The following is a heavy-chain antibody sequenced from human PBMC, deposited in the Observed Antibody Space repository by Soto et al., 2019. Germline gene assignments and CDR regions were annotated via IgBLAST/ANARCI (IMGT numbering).Heavy chain of an antibody. CDR2: IYYSGST. D-gene: IGHD1-26*01. CDR3: ARSGSYYAFDI. J-gene: IGHJ3*02. CDR1: GGSISSYY. V-gene: IGHV4-59*01. Sequence: PSETLSLTCTVSGGSISSYYWSWIRRPPGKGLEWIGYIYYSGSTNYNPSLKSRVTISVDTSKNQFSLKLSSVTAADTAVYYCARSGSYYAFDIWGQGTMVTVSS.